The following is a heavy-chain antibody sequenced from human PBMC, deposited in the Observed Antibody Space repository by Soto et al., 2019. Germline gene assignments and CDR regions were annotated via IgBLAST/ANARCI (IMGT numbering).Heavy chain of an antibody. CDR3: ARNGTYGSSLSPYSGMDV. J-gene: IGHJ6*02. Sequence: ASVKVSCKASGGTFANFIMNWVRQTPGQGLEWMGGIVPMLGTPTYAEKFKGRVTISATGSTSTAYMELTSLRSEDTAIYYCARNGTYGSSLSPYSGMDVWGQGTTVTVS. CDR2: IVPMLGTP. CDR1: GGTFANFI. V-gene: IGHV1-69*13. D-gene: IGHD3-10*01.